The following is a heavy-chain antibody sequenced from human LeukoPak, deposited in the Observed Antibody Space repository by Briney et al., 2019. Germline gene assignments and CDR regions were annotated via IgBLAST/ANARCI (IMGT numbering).Heavy chain of an antibody. V-gene: IGHV4-59*01. D-gene: IGHD3-10*01. CDR1: GGSISSYC. Sequence: SETLSLTCTVSGGSISSYCWSWIRQPPGKGLEWIGYIYYSGSTNYNPSLKSRVTISVDTSKNQFSLKLSSVTAADTAVYYCARSVTMVRGVPYYYDYWGQGTLVTVSS. CDR2: IYYSGST. CDR3: ARSVTMVRGVPYYYDY. J-gene: IGHJ4*02.